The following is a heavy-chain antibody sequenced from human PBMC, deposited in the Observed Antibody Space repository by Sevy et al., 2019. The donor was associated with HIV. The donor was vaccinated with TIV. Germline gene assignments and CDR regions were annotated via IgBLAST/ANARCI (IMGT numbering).Heavy chain of an antibody. CDR2: IRSSGSDI. CDR1: GFTFSNYD. J-gene: IGHJ4*02. CDR3: ATTKDYYESSGSPFDH. Sequence: GGSLRLSCVASGFTFSNYDMTWVRQAPGKGLEWVSKIRSSGSDIYYADSVKGRFTISRDNAKDSLNLQMNSLRAEDTAVYYCATTKDYYESSGSPFDHWGQGTLVTVSS. D-gene: IGHD3-22*01. V-gene: IGHV3-21*05.